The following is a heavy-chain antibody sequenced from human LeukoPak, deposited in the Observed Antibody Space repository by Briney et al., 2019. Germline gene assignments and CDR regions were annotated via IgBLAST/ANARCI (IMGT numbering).Heavy chain of an antibody. CDR2: ISGSSVHT. V-gene: IGHV3-23*01. CDR1: GPTFSSYA. D-gene: IGHD3-3*01. CDR3: AKVGFSEMEWLLYSDH. Sequence: GGCLRLSCAASGPTFSSYAMSWVRQAPGKGLEWVSSISGSSVHTYYADSVKGRFTISRDNSKDTLYLQMNSLRAEDTAVYYCAKVGFSEMEWLLYSDHWGQGTLVTVSS. J-gene: IGHJ4*02.